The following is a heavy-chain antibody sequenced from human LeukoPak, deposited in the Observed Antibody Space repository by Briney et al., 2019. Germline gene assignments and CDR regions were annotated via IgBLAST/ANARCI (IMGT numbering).Heavy chain of an antibody. D-gene: IGHD3-22*01. CDR3: ARDSYDYYDSSSGDAFDI. Sequence: GGSLRLSCAASGFTFTSYSMHWGRQAPGKGLEWVSCINSSVKYIYYADSVKGRFTISRDNAKNSLYLQMNSLSAEDTAVYYCARDSYDYYDSSSGDAFDIWGQGTMVTVSS. CDR1: GFTFTSYS. CDR2: INSSVKYI. V-gene: IGHV3-21*01. J-gene: IGHJ3*02.